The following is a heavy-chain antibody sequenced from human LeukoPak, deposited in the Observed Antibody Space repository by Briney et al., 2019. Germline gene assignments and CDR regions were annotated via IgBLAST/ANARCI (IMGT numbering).Heavy chain of an antibody. D-gene: IGHD3-22*01. CDR3: ARHIPAGIVVVIDAFDI. J-gene: IGHJ3*02. CDR1: GGSISSYY. V-gene: IGHV4-59*08. Sequence: SPSETLSLTCTVSGGSISSYYWSWIRQPPGKGLEWIGYIYYSGSTNYNPSLKSRVTISVDTSKNQFSLKLSSVTAADTAVYYCARHIPAGIVVVIDAFDIWSQGTMVTVSS. CDR2: IYYSGST.